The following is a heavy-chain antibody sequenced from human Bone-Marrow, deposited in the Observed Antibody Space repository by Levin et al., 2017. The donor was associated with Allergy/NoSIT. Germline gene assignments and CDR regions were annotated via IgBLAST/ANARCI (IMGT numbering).Heavy chain of an antibody. CDR3: ARIGGGFWSDNFYYMDV. CDR1: GVSTSSYY. CDR2: IYHSGST. J-gene: IGHJ6*03. D-gene: IGHD3-3*01. V-gene: IGHV4-59*01. Sequence: SETLSLTCTVSGVSTSSYYWSWIRQPPGKGLEWMGDIYHSGSTNYNPSLKSRVTISVDTSKNQFSLKLSSVTAADPGVYYCARIGGGFWSDNFYYMDVWGKGTTVTVSS.